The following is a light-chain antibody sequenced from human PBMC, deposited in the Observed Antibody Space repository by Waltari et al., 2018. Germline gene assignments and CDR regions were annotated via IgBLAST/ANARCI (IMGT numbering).Light chain of an antibody. CDR1: SSDIGGYNY. CDR3: SSYAGSDNFVV. V-gene: IGLV2-8*01. Sequence: QSALTQPPSASGSPGQSVTISCTGTSSDIGGYNYVSWYQHHPDKAPKLMISEVSKRPSVCPDRYSGSKADNTASLTVSGLQAEDEADYYCSSYAGSDNFVVFGGGTKLTVL. CDR2: EVS. J-gene: IGLJ2*01.